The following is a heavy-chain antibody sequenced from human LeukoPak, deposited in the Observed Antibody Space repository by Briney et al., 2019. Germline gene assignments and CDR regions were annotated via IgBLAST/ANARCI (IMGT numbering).Heavy chain of an antibody. D-gene: IGHD3-22*01. J-gene: IGHJ3*02. Sequence: GGSLRLSCAASGFTFSSYEMNWVRQAPGKGLEWVSYISSSGSTIYYADSVKGRFTISRDNAKNSLYLQMNSLRAEDTDVYYCARSDSSGYYLSSGGAFDIWGQGTMVTVSS. CDR3: ARSDSSGYYLSSGGAFDI. CDR2: ISSSGSTI. CDR1: GFTFSSYE. V-gene: IGHV3-48*03.